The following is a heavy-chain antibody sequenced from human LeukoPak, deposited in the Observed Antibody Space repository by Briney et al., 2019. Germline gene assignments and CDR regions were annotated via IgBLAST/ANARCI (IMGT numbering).Heavy chain of an antibody. CDR1: GFTFSSHA. V-gene: IGHV3-23*01. CDR3: AKDQGDWYLPPRD. CDR2: ISGSGGST. J-gene: IGHJ4*02. Sequence: GGSLRLSCAASGFTFSSHAMSWVRQAPGKGLEWVSAISGSGGSTYYADSVKGRFTISRDNSKNTLYLQMNSLRAEDTAVYYCAKDQGDWYLPPRDWGQGTLVTVSS. D-gene: IGHD6-19*01.